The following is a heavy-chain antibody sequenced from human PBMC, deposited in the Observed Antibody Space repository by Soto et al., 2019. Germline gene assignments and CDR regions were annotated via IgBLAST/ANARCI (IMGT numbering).Heavy chain of an antibody. V-gene: IGHV1-69*13. D-gene: IGHD3-3*01. J-gene: IGHJ6*02. CDR3: ARDRSTIFGVVTSMGYYYYGMDV. CDR1: GGTFSSYV. CDR2: IIPIFGTA. Sequence: SVKVSCKASGGTFSSYVISWVRQAPGQGLEWMGGIIPIFGTANYAQKFQGRVTITADESTSTAYMELSSLRSEDTAVYYCARDRSTIFGVVTSMGYYYYGMDVWGQGTTVTVSS.